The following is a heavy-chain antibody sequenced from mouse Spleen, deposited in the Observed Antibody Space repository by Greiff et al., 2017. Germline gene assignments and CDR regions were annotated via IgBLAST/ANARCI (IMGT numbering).Heavy chain of an antibody. CDR1: GYTFTSYW. CDR3: AREYGNYVFAY. J-gene: IGHJ3*01. V-gene: IGHV1-7*01. Sequence: VQLQQPGTELVKPGASVKLSCKASGYTFTSYWMHWVKQRPGQGLEWIGYINPSSGYTKYNQKFKDKATLTADKSSSTAYMQLSSLTYEDSAVYYCAREYGNYVFAYWGQGTLVTVSA. CDR2: INPSSGYT. D-gene: IGHD2-10*02.